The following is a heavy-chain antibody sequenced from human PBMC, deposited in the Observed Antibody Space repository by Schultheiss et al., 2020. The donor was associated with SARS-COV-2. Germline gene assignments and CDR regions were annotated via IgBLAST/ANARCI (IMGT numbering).Heavy chain of an antibody. J-gene: IGHJ6*02. CDR3: ARESDCSSTSCYLGFGNYYGMDV. CDR2: IYHSGST. Sequence: SETLSLTCAVSGYSISSGYYWGWIRQPPGKGLEWIGSIYHSGSTYYNPSLKSRVTISVDTSKNQFSLKLSSVTAADTAVYYCARESDCSSTSCYLGFGNYYGMDVWGQGTTVTVSS. V-gene: IGHV4-38-2*02. D-gene: IGHD2-2*01. CDR1: GYSISSGYY.